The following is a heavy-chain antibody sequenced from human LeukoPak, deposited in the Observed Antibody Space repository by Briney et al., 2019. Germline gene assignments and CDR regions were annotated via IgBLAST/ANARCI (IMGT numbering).Heavy chain of an antibody. J-gene: IGHJ4*02. V-gene: IGHV1-69*04. CDR1: GGTLSSYP. D-gene: IGHD3-16*01. CDR3: ARDPREGEGYFDY. CDR2: IIPILGIA. Sequence: SVKVSCKASGGTLSSYPISWCGKPPEQGLGWWGRIIPILGIANYAQKFQGRVTITADKSTSTAYMELSSLRSEDTAVYYCARDPREGEGYFDYWGQGTLVTVSS.